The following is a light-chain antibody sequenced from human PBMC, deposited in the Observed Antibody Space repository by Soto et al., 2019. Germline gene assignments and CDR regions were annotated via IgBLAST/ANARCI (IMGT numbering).Light chain of an antibody. CDR2: VAS. Sequence: EIVLTQSPATLSLSLVESATLSCRASQSAGGGYLAWYPQNYGRAPSLLIYVASTRATDTPVQVRVSGSGANLTLTISSLQSEDFAVYCCQQYNTGPPSIIFAQGTRLEI. J-gene: IGKJ5*01. V-gene: IGKV3-15*01. CDR1: QSAGGGY. CDR3: QQYNTGPPSII.